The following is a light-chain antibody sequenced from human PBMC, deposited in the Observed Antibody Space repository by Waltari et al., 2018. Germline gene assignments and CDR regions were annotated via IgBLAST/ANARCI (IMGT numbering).Light chain of an antibody. CDR1: SGINVGTYR. V-gene: IGLV5-45*01. Sequence: QAVLTQPASLSASPGASASLTCTLCSGINVGTYRIYWYQQKPGSPPQYLLRYKSDSDKQQGSGVPSRFSGSKDASANAGILLISGLQSEDEADYDCMIWHSSASVFGGGTKLTVL. CDR2: YKSDSDK. CDR3: MIWHSSASV. J-gene: IGLJ3*02.